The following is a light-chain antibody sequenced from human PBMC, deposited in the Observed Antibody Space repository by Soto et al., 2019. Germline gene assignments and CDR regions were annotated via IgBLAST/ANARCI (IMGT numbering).Light chain of an antibody. Sequence: DIQMTQAPSTLSASVGDRVTITCRASQSISYWLAWYQQKPGKAPNLLIYDASNLESGVPSRFSGSGFGTEFTLTIISLQPDDFATYYCQQYNSYSWTFGQGTKVDLK. CDR2: DAS. J-gene: IGKJ1*01. CDR3: QQYNSYSWT. V-gene: IGKV1-5*01. CDR1: QSISYW.